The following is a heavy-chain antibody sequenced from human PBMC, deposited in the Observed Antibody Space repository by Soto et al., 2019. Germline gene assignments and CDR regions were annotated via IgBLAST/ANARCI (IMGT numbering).Heavy chain of an antibody. CDR3: ARSYSGYDLDYYYGMDV. D-gene: IGHD5-12*01. J-gene: IGHJ6*02. Sequence: QVQLVESGGGVVQPGRSLRLSCAASGFTFSSYAMHWVRQAPGKGLEWVAVISYDGSNKYYADSVKGRFTISRDNSKNTRYLQMNSLRAEDTAVYYCARSYSGYDLDYYYGMDVWGQGTTVTVSS. V-gene: IGHV3-30-3*01. CDR1: GFTFSSYA. CDR2: ISYDGSNK.